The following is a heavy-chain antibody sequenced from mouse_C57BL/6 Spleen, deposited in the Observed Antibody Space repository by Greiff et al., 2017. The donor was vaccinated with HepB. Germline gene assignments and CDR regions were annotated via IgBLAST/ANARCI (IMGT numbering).Heavy chain of an antibody. CDR3: ARDLYYYGSPYFDY. CDR2: ISDGGSYT. CDR1: GFTFSSYA. V-gene: IGHV5-4*01. J-gene: IGHJ2*01. D-gene: IGHD1-1*01. Sequence: EVMLVESGGGLVKPGGSLKLSCAASGFTFSSYAMSWVRQTPEKRLEWVATISDGGSYTYYPDNVKGRFTISRDNAKNNLYLQMSHLKSEDTAMYYCARDLYYYGSPYFDYWGQGTTLTVSS.